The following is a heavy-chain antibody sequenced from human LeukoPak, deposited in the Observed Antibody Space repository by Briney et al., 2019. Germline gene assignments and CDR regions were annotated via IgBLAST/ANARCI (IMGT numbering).Heavy chain of an antibody. V-gene: IGHV4-59*12. J-gene: IGHJ4*02. CDR3: ARGAGNTWELLGLAFSY. CDR1: GGSISSYY. CDR2: IYYSGST. D-gene: IGHD1-26*01. Sequence: NPSETLSLTCTVSGGSISSYYWSWIRQPPGKGLEWIGYIYYSGSTNYNPSLKSRVTISVDTSKNQFSLKLSSVTAADTAVYYCARGAGNTWELLGLAFSYWGQGTLVTVSS.